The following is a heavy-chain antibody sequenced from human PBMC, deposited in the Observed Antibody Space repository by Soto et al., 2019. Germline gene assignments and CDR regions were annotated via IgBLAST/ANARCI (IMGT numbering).Heavy chain of an antibody. V-gene: IGHV5-51*01. D-gene: IGHD3-10*01. CDR2: IYPGDSDT. CDR1: GYSFTSYW. CDR3: ARLQYYYGSGSSDYYYYGMDA. J-gene: IGHJ6*02. Sequence: GESLKISCKGSGYSFTSYWIGWVRQMPGKGLEWMGIIYPGDSDTRYSPSFQGQVTISADKSISTAYLQWSSLKASDTAMYYCARLQYYYGSGSSDYYYYGMDAWGQGTTVTVSS.